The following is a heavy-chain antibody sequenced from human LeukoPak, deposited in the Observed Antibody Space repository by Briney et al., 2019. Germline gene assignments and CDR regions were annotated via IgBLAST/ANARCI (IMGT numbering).Heavy chain of an antibody. D-gene: IGHD4-17*01. V-gene: IGHV3-23*01. CDR3: AKEDVGYYGDPVGAFDI. CDR2: ISGSGGST. J-gene: IGHJ3*02. CDR1: GFTFSSYA. Sequence: GGSLRLSCAASGFTFSSYAMSWVRQAPGKGLEWVSAISGSGGSTYYADSVKGRFAISRDNSKNTLYLQMNSLRAEDTAVYYCAKEDVGYYGDPVGAFDIWGQGTMVTVSS.